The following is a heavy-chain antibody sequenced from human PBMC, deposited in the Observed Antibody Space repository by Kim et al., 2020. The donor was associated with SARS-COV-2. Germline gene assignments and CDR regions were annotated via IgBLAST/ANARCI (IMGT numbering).Heavy chain of an antibody. D-gene: IGHD1-26*01. Sequence: SETLSLTCAVYGGSFSGYYWSWIRQPPGKGLEWIGEINHSGSTNYNPSLKSRVTISVDTSKNQFSLKLSSVTAADTAVYYCARWGLPHFYYGMDVWGQGTTVTVSS. V-gene: IGHV4-34*01. CDR3: ARWGLPHFYYGMDV. CDR1: GGSFSGYY. CDR2: INHSGST. J-gene: IGHJ6*02.